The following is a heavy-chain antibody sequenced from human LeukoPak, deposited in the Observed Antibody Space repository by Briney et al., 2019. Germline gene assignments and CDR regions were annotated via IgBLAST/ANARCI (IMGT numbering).Heavy chain of an antibody. D-gene: IGHD6-19*01. CDR2: IDWDDDK. J-gene: IGHJ4*02. Sequence: SGPALVKPTQPLTLTCTFSGFSLSTSGMRVSWIRQPPGKALEWLARIDWDDDKFYSTSLKTRLTISKDTSKNQVVLTMTNMDPVDTATYYCARQVAGRSFLFDYWGQGTLVTVSS. CDR1: GFSLSTSGMR. V-gene: IGHV2-70*04. CDR3: ARQVAGRSFLFDY.